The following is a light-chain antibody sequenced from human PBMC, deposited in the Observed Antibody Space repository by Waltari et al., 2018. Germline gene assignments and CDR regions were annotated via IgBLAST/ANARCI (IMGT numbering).Light chain of an antibody. CDR2: DAF. CDR3: QQYNTLPVT. Sequence: MQVTQSPSSLSASVGDRVTIPCQANQDINNFLNWYQQKPGKAPKVVIFDAFNLATGVPSRFSGGGSGTDFTFTISSLQPEDIATYYCQQYNTLPVTFGGGTKVEIK. CDR1: QDINNF. J-gene: IGKJ4*01. V-gene: IGKV1-33*01.